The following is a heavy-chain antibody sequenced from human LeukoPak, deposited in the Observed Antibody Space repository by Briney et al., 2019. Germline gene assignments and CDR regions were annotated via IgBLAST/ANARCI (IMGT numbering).Heavy chain of an antibody. CDR1: GGSISSNY. Sequence: KPSETLSLTCTVSGGSISSNYWSWIRQPPGKGLEWIGYSSNSDTTNYNPSLKSQVTISVDTSKNQFSLTLNSVTAADTAVYYCARTVWSDYYRWHSDYWGQGTLVTVSS. CDR3: ARTVWSDYYRWHSDY. J-gene: IGHJ4*02. D-gene: IGHD3-3*01. V-gene: IGHV4-59*01. CDR2: SSNSDTT.